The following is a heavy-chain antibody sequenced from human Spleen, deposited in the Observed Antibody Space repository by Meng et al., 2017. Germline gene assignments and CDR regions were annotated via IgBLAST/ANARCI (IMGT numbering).Heavy chain of an antibody. V-gene: IGHV4-34*01. Sequence: QVHLPQCGAGMLKPSETLSLTCVGSGGSFSDYYWSWIRQPPGKGLEWIGEINHSGSTNYNPSLESRATISVDTSQNNLSLKLSSVTAADSAVYYCARGPTTMAHDFDYWGQGTLVTVSS. CDR1: GGSFSDYY. CDR3: ARGPTTMAHDFDY. CDR2: INHSGST. D-gene: IGHD4-11*01. J-gene: IGHJ4*02.